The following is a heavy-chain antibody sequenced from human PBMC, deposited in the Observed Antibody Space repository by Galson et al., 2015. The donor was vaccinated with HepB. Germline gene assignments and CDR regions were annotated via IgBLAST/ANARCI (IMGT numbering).Heavy chain of an antibody. D-gene: IGHD3-3*01. CDR1: GFTFSSYA. CDR2: ISYDGSNK. CDR3: ARGGFWSGYDY. V-gene: IGHV3-30-3*01. J-gene: IGHJ4*02. Sequence: SLRLSCAASGFTFSSYAMHWVRQAPGKGLEWVAVISYDGSNKYYADSVKGRFTISRDNSKNTLYLQMNSLRAEDTAVYYCARGGFWSGYDYWGQGTLVTVSS.